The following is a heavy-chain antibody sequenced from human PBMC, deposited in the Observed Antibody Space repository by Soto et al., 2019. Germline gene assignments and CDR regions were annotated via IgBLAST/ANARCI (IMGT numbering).Heavy chain of an antibody. CDR3: AKGYNSGWSFFDY. V-gene: IGHV3-23*01. CDR1: GLTFSSYS. Sequence: GGSLRLSCAASGLTFSSYSMSWVRQAPGKGLEWVSAISGSGSSTYYADSVKGRFTISRDNSKNTVYLQMNSLRAEDTALYYCAKGYNSGWSFFDYWGQGTLVTVSS. CDR2: ISGSGSST. J-gene: IGHJ4*02. D-gene: IGHD6-19*01.